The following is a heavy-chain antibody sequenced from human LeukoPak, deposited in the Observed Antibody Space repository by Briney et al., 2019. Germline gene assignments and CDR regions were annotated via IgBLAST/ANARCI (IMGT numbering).Heavy chain of an antibody. D-gene: IGHD1-26*01. Sequence: ASVKVSCKASGYTCTSYGISWVRQAPGQGLEWMGWMSAYNGNTNYAQKLQGRVTMTTDTSTSTAYMELRSLRSDDTAVYYCARESKYDGATSSLGFDYWGQGTLVTVSS. J-gene: IGHJ4*02. CDR2: MSAYNGNT. CDR3: ARESKYDGATSSLGFDY. CDR1: GYTCTSYG. V-gene: IGHV1-18*01.